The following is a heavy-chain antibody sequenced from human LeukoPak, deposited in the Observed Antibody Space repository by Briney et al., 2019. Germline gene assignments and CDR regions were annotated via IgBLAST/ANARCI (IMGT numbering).Heavy chain of an antibody. V-gene: IGHV3-9*01. CDR2: ISWNSGSI. Sequence: PGGSLRLSCAASGFTFDDYAMPWVRQAPGKGLEWVSGISWNSGSIGYADSVKGRFTISRDNAKNSLYLQMNSLRAEDTALYYCAKDRRDIVVVVAATRNYYFDYWGQGTLVTVSS. D-gene: IGHD2-15*01. CDR1: GFTFDDYA. J-gene: IGHJ4*02. CDR3: AKDRRDIVVVVAATRNYYFDY.